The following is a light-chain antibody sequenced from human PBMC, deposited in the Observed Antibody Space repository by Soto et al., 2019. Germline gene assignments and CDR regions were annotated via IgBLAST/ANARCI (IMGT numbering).Light chain of an antibody. V-gene: IGKV1-8*01. CDR3: QQYYTFPPT. Sequence: AIRMTQSPSSFSASTGDRVTITCRASQGISGYLAWYQQKPGKAPKLLIYAASTLQSGVPSRFSGSGSGTDFTLTIRGLQSEDFATYYCQQYYTFPPTFGQGAKVEIK. J-gene: IGKJ1*01. CDR2: AAS. CDR1: QGISGY.